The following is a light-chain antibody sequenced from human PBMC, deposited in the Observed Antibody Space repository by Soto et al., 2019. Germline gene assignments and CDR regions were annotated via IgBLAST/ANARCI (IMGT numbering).Light chain of an antibody. Sequence: EIVLTQSPATLSLSPGERATLSCTASQSVSSSLAWYQRKPGQAPRLLIYDASNRATGIPARFSGSGSGTEFTLTISSLEPEDFAVYYCQQRSNWPLTFGGGTEVEIK. CDR1: QSVSSS. V-gene: IGKV3-11*01. CDR3: QQRSNWPLT. CDR2: DAS. J-gene: IGKJ4*01.